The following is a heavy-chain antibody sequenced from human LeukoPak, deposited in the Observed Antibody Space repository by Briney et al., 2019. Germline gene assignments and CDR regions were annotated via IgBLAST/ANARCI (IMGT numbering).Heavy chain of an antibody. CDR3: ARDSLTIFGVVIIAPFNYYYYYGMDV. D-gene: IGHD3-3*01. CDR2: ISAYNGNT. V-gene: IGHV1-18*01. CDR1: GYTFTSYG. Sequence: ASVKVSCKASGYTFTSYGISWVRQAPGQGLEWVGWISAYNGNTNYAQKPQGRVTMTTDTSTSTAYMELRSLRSDDTAVYYCARDSLTIFGVVIIAPFNYYYYYGMDVWGQGTTVTVSS. J-gene: IGHJ6*02.